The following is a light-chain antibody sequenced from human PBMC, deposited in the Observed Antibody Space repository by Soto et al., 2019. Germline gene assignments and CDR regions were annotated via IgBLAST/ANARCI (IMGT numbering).Light chain of an antibody. CDR1: QSVLYSSNNKNY. J-gene: IGKJ2*01. Sequence: DIVMTQSPDSLAVSLGERATTNCKSSQSVLYSSNNKNYLAWYQQKPGQPPKLPIYSASTRESGVPDRFSGSGSGTDFTLTISSLQAEDVAVYYCQQYYSPYTFGQGTKLEIK. CDR2: SAS. CDR3: QQYYSPYT. V-gene: IGKV4-1*01.